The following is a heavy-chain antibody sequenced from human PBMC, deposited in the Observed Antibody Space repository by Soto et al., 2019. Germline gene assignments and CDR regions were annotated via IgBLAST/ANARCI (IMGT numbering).Heavy chain of an antibody. J-gene: IGHJ4*02. Sequence: QVQMVQSGAEVKKTGASVKVSCKTSGYTFTTFGINWVRQAPGQGLEWMVCLTADDGKRNFAQKIQDRHTMTMDICKSTGYMDLSGLRFYATAVYFCAGGLTDGDFDYWGRGTQVAVS. CDR3: AGGLTDGDFDY. V-gene: IGHV1-18*01. CDR2: LTADDGKR. D-gene: IGHD2-8*01. CDR1: GYTFTTFG.